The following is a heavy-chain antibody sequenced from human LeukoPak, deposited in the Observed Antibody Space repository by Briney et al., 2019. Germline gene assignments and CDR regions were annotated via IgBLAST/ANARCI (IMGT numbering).Heavy chain of an antibody. D-gene: IGHD6-19*01. Sequence: GGSLRLSCAASGFTFDDYAMHWVRQAPGKGQEWVSAISGSGGGTYYADSVKGRFTISRDNSKNTVYLQMNSLSTEDTAVYYCAKTTTGYSSGRYPGWPVDYWGQGTLVTVSS. V-gene: IGHV3-23*01. CDR3: AKTTTGYSSGRYPGWPVDY. CDR2: ISGSGGGT. J-gene: IGHJ4*02. CDR1: GFTFDDYA.